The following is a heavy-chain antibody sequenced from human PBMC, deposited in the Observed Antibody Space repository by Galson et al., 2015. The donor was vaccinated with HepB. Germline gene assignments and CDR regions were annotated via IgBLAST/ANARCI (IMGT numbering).Heavy chain of an antibody. J-gene: IGHJ6*03. CDR2: INPNSGGT. V-gene: IGHV1-2*06. D-gene: IGHD7-27*01. Sequence: SVKVSCKASGYTFTGYYIHWVRQAPGQGLEWMGRINPNSGGTNYAQKFQGRVTMTRDTSISTTYMEPSRLRSDDTAVFYCASESGVGRFYFYMDVWGKGTTVTVSS. CDR3: ASESGVGRFYFYMDV. CDR1: GYTFTGYY.